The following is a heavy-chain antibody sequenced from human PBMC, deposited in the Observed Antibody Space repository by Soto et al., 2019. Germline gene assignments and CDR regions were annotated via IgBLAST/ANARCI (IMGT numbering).Heavy chain of an antibody. CDR3: ARADGGYAY. Sequence: ASVKVSCKASVHSFSSYAIHWVRQAPGQRLEWMGWINTGNGISKYSQKFQDRVTITRDTSASTAYMELSSLRSEDTAVYYCARADGGYAYWGQGTLVTVSS. CDR2: INTGNGIS. D-gene: IGHD5-12*01. V-gene: IGHV1-3*04. J-gene: IGHJ4*02. CDR1: VHSFSSYA.